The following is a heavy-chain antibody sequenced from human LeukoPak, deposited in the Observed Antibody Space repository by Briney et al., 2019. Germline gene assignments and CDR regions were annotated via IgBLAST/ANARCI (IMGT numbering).Heavy chain of an antibody. CDR2: IYPGDSDT. J-gene: IGHJ4*02. CDR1: GYSFTSYW. D-gene: IGHD1-26*01. CDR3: ARAGIAKAPLRATPFAY. Sequence: GESLKISCKGSGYSFTSYWIGWVRQMRGKGLEWMGIIYPGDSDTRYSPSFQGQVTISADTSKKQVSLKLNSVTAADTAVYYCARAGIAKAPLRATPFAYWGQGTLVTVSS. V-gene: IGHV5-51*01.